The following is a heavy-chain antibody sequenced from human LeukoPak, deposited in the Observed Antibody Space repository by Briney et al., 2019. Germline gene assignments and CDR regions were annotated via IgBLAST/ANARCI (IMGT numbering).Heavy chain of an antibody. D-gene: IGHD6-13*01. Sequence: SQTLSLTCAISGDSVSSNSAAWNWIRQSPSRGLEWLGRTYYRSKWYNDYAVSVKSQITINPDTSKNQFSLQLNSVTPEDTAVYYCARDLEGGSSRSVYYYYYGMDVWGQGTTVTVSS. V-gene: IGHV6-1*01. CDR1: GDSVSSNSAA. J-gene: IGHJ6*02. CDR2: TYYRSKWYN. CDR3: ARDLEGGSSRSVYYYYYGMDV.